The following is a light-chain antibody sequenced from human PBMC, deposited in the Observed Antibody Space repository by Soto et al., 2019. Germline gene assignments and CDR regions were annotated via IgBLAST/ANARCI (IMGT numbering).Light chain of an antibody. Sequence: QLVLTQPPSASGTPGQRVTISCSGSSSNIGSNYVYWYQQLPGTAPKLLIYSHNYRPSGVPDRFSGSKSGTSASLAISGLRSEDEADYYCAAWDDSLSGWVFGGGTQLTVL. CDR1: SSNIGSNY. V-gene: IGLV1-47*02. CDR3: AAWDDSLSGWV. J-gene: IGLJ3*02. CDR2: SHN.